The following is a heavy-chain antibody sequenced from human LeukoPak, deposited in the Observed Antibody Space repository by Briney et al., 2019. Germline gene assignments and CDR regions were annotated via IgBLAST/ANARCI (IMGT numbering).Heavy chain of an antibody. CDR2: INHSGST. CDR3: AGSGFGPAAGY. Sequence: SETLSLTCAVYGGSFSGYYWGWIRQPPGKGLEWIGEINHSGSTNYNPSLKSRVTISVDTSKNQFSLKLSSVTAADTAVYYCAGSGFGPAAGYWGQGTLATVSS. V-gene: IGHV4-34*01. CDR1: GGSFSGYY. D-gene: IGHD3-10*01. J-gene: IGHJ4*02.